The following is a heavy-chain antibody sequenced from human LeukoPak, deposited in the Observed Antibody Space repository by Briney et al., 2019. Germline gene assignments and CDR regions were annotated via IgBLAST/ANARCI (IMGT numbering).Heavy chain of an antibody. V-gene: IGHV3-30*18. J-gene: IGHJ3*02. CDR2: ISYDGSNK. Sequence: PGGSLRLSCAAPGFTFSSYGMHWVRPAPGKGLEWVAVISYDGSNKYYADSVKGRFTISRDNSKNTLYLQMNSLRAEDTAVYYCAKASSGWYGGAFDIWGQGTMVTVSS. D-gene: IGHD6-19*01. CDR1: GFTFSSYG. CDR3: AKASSGWYGGAFDI.